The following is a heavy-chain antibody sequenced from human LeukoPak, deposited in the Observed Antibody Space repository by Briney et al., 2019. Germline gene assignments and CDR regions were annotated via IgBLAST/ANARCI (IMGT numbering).Heavy chain of an antibody. J-gene: IGHJ4*02. D-gene: IGHD5-12*01. Sequence: ASVKVSCKVSGYTLSELSMHWVRQAPGQGLEWMAGFDPEDGEAIYAQKFQGRVTMTEDTSTDTVYMELYSLKSEDTAVYYCASLPRVATPRVDYWGQGTLVTVSS. CDR1: GYTLSELS. V-gene: IGHV1-24*01. CDR3: ASLPRVATPRVDY. CDR2: FDPEDGEA.